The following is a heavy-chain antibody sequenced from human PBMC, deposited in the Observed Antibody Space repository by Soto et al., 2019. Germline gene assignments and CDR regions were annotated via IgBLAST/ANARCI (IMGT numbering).Heavy chain of an antibody. CDR3: VKELGLKSL. CDR2: VSSDGTRK. J-gene: IGHJ4*02. Sequence: QEEVVESGGGVVQTGRSLRLSCVASGFSFITYGMHWVRQTPGKGLEWVAVVSSDGTRKFYADSVNGRFTISRDNSKNTVFLEMSSLRGDDSGIYYCVKELGLKSLWGQGTLVTVSP. V-gene: IGHV3-30*18. CDR1: GFSFITYG. D-gene: IGHD3-3*02.